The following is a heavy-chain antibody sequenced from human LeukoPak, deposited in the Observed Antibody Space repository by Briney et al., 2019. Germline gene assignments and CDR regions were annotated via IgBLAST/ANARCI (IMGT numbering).Heavy chain of an antibody. Sequence: GASVKVSCKASGYTFTGYYMHWVRQAPGQGLEWMGWINPNSGGTNYAQKFQGRVTMTRDTSISTAYMELSRLRSDDTAVYYCARDPYCGGDCYPGDAFDIWGQGTMVTVSS. V-gene: IGHV1-2*02. D-gene: IGHD2-21*01. CDR1: GYTFTGYY. CDR2: INPNSGGT. J-gene: IGHJ3*02. CDR3: ARDPYCGGDCYPGDAFDI.